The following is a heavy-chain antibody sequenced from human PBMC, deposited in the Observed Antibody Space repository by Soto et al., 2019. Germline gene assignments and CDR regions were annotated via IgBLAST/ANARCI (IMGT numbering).Heavy chain of an antibody. CDR1: GFSFSSHA. J-gene: IGHJ6*02. CDR3: ARNMDTPTDDYCYYGMDV. CDR2: ISYDGGNK. V-gene: IGHV3-30*01. Sequence: QVQLVESGGGVVQPGRSLRLSCTASGFSFSSHAMHWVRQAPGKGLEWLAVISYDGGNKYYVDSVKGRFSVSRDNSKNTLDLQMNSLRDEDTAVYYCARNMDTPTDDYCYYGMDVWGQGTTVTVS. D-gene: IGHD5-18*01.